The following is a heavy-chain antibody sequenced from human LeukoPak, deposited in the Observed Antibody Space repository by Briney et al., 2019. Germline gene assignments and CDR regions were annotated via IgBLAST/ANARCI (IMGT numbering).Heavy chain of an antibody. V-gene: IGHV3-23*01. CDR1: GFTFSSYG. CDR2: ISGSGDT. J-gene: IGHJ4*02. CDR3: AKDLSPGVY. Sequence: GGSLRLSCAASGFTFSSYGMSWVRQAPGKGLGWVSAISGSGDTYYADSVKGRFSISRDNSKNTVYVQMNSLRAEDTAVYYCAKDLSPGVYWGQGTLVTVSS.